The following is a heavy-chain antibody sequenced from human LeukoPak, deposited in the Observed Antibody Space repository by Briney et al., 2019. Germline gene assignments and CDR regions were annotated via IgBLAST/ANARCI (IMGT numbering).Heavy chain of an antibody. D-gene: IGHD5-18*01. Sequence: SETLSLTCTVSGGSISSYCWSWIRQPPGKGLEWIGYIYYSGSTNYNPSLKSRVTMSVDTSKNQFSLKLSSVTAADTAVYYCAREGYSYGFPSTFDYWGQGTLVTVSS. CDR1: GGSISSYC. V-gene: IGHV4-59*12. J-gene: IGHJ4*02. CDR3: AREGYSYGFPSTFDY. CDR2: IYYSGST.